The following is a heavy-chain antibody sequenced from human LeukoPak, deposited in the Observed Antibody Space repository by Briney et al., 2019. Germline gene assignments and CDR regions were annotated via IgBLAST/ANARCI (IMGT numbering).Heavy chain of an antibody. V-gene: IGHV3-66*02. CDR2: IYSGGST. Sequence: GGSLRLSCAASGFTVTNTYMSWVRQAPGKGLEWVSTIYSGGSTYYEDSVKGRFTVSRDTSKNTLYLQMNRLRPEDTAMYYCARDLRLKRFFDYWGQGTLVTVSS. CDR3: ARDLRLKRFFDY. D-gene: IGHD3-16*01. J-gene: IGHJ4*02. CDR1: GFTVTNTY.